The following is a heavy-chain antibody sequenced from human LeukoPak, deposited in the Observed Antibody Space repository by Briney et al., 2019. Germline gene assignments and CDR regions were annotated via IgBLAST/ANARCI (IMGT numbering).Heavy chain of an antibody. J-gene: IGHJ5*02. CDR2: INPNTGGT. Sequence: ASVKVSCEASGYTFTGYFIHWVRQAPGQGLKYMGRINPNTGGTNYAQNFQGRVTMTRDTSISTAYMELSSLRFDDTAIYYCARELRLGNCGLTWGQGVLVTVSS. V-gene: IGHV1-2*06. CDR3: ARELRLGNCGLT. CDR1: GYTFTGYF. D-gene: IGHD2-21*01.